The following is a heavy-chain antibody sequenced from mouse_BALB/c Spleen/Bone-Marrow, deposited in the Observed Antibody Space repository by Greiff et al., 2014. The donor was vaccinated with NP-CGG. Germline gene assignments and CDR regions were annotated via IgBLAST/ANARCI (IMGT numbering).Heavy chain of an antibody. J-gene: IGHJ2*01. CDR2: IDPANGNT. Sequence: EVQLQQSGAELVKPGASVKLSCTASGFNIKDTYMHWVKQRPEQGLEWIGRIDPANGNTKYDPKFQGKATITADTSSNPAYLQLSSLTSEDTAVYYCARYYYGSGYFDYWGQGTTLTVSS. D-gene: IGHD1-1*01. CDR1: GFNIKDTY. V-gene: IGHV14-3*02. CDR3: ARYYYGSGYFDY.